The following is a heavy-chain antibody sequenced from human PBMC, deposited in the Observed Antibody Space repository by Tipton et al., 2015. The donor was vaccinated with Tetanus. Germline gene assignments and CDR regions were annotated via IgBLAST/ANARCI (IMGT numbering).Heavy chain of an antibody. J-gene: IGHJ6*02. V-gene: IGHV4-59*01. D-gene: IGHD2-21*01. CDR1: GGSISSFY. CDR2: IYQNGDA. CDR3: ARERIEAFYYHGRDV. Sequence: TLSLTCTVSGGSISSFYWHWIRQPPGKGLEWIAYIYQNGDANYNPSLQSRVTISVDTSKNQLSLQLAFVTAAATAIYYCARERIEAFYYHGRDVWGPGTSGTVSS.